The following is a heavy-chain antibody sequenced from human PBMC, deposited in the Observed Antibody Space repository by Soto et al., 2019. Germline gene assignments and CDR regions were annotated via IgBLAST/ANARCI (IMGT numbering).Heavy chain of an antibody. Sequence: VGSLRLSCAAPGFICSSYDMSWVRQAPGKGLEWVSTILVDGRTFYVDSVKGRFTISRDSSQNTVYLQMNSLTAGDTALYYCAKATATGGGAFDICGQGTMVTVSS. J-gene: IGHJ3*02. V-gene: IGHV3-23*01. D-gene: IGHD2-8*02. CDR2: ILVDGRT. CDR3: AKATATGGGAFDI. CDR1: GFICSSYD.